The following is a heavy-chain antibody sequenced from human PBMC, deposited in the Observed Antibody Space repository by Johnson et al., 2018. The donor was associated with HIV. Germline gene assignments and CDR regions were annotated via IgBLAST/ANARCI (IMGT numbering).Heavy chain of an antibody. J-gene: IGHJ3*01. CDR3: AKTRMGGILDAFDL. Sequence: QVQLVESGGGVVQPGRSLRLSCVASGFTFSSYTMHWVRQAPGKGLEWVAVISYDGSNKYYADSVKGRFTISRDNSKNTLDLQMNSLTIEDTAVFYCAKTRMGGILDAFDLWGQGTMVIVS. D-gene: IGHD3-10*01. CDR2: ISYDGSNK. CDR1: GFTFSSYT. V-gene: IGHV3-30-3*02.